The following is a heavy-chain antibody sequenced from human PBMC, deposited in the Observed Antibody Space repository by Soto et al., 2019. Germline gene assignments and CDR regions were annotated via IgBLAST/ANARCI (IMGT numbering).Heavy chain of an antibody. CDR3: AKVRRELWTFDY. CDR1: GFTFSSYA. J-gene: IGHJ4*02. CDR2: ISGSGGST. Sequence: GGSLRLSCAASGFTFSSYAMSWVRQAPGKGLEWVSAISGSGGSTYYADSVKGRFTISRDNSKYTLYLQMNSLRAEDTAVYYCAKVRRELWTFDYWGQGTLVTVSS. V-gene: IGHV3-23*01. D-gene: IGHD1-26*01.